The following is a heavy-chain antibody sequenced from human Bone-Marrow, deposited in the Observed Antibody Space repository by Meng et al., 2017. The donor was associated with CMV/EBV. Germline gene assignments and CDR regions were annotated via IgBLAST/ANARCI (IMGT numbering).Heavy chain of an antibody. V-gene: IGHV3-23*01. Sequence: GESLKISCAASGFSFSSYTMNWVRQAPGKGLEWVSAITKDGINTYYADSVKGRFTISRDNSKNTLYLRMNSLRAEDTAIYYCAKRNYDSSGRSWGQGTLVTVSS. J-gene: IGHJ5*02. CDR2: ITKDGINT. CDR1: GFSFSSYT. D-gene: IGHD3-22*01. CDR3: AKRNYDSSGRS.